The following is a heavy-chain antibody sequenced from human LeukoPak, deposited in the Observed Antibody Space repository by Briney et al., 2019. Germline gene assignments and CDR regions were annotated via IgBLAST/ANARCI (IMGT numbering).Heavy chain of an antibody. V-gene: IGHV3-74*01. D-gene: IGHD3-3*01. CDR2: SDRDGVVR. CDR3: VASRWSGALDF. Sequence: GGPLRLSCVGSSIRFADHWMLWVRQVPGKPPAWVARSDRDGVVREYADSVKGRFAIHRDNARNTIHLEMNRLKVEDTAIYYCVASRWSGALDFWGQGSLVTVSS. J-gene: IGHJ4*02. CDR1: SIRFADHW.